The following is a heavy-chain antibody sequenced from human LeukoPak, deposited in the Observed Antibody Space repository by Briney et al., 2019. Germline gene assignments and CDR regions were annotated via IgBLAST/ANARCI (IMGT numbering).Heavy chain of an antibody. J-gene: IGHJ4*02. CDR2: IYSGGST. CDR3: ARDRVAAAGTWVYYFDY. D-gene: IGHD6-13*01. CDR1: GFTVSSNY. V-gene: IGHV3-66*01. Sequence: GGSLRLSCAASGFTVSSNYMSWVRQAPGKGLEWVSVIYSGGSTYYADSVKGRFTISRDNSKNTLYLQMNSLRAEGTAVYYCARDRVAAAGTWVYYFDYWGQGTLVTVSS.